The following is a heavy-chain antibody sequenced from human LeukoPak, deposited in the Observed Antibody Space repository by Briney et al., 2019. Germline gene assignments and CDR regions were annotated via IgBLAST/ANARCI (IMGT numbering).Heavy chain of an antibody. Sequence: SGGSLRLSCVVSGFTVSNNYMSWVRQAPGKGLEWVSVIYSGGSTYYADSVKGRFTISRDNSKNTLYLQMNSLRAEDTAVYYCAGSHRQIAVAGTMAFGYWGQGTLVTVSS. CDR3: AGSHRQIAVAGTMAFGY. CDR2: IYSGGST. V-gene: IGHV3-53*01. J-gene: IGHJ4*02. CDR1: GFTVSNNY. D-gene: IGHD6-19*01.